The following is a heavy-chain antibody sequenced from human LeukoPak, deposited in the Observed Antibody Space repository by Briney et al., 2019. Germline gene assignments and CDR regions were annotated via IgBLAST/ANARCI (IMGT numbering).Heavy chain of an antibody. Sequence: GASVKVSCKASGGTFSSYAISWVRQAPGQGLEWMGGIIPIFGTANYAQKFQGIVTITADESTSTAYMELSSLRSEDTAVYYCARVGRGPVDYWGQGTLVTVSS. V-gene: IGHV1-69*13. J-gene: IGHJ4*02. CDR2: IIPIFGTA. CDR3: ARVGRGPVDY. CDR1: GGTFSSYA.